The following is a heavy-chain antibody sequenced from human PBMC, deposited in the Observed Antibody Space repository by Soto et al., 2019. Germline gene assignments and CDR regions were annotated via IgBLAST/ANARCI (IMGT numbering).Heavy chain of an antibody. V-gene: IGHV3-30*03. Sequence: QVQLVESGGGVVQPGRSLRLSCAASGFTFSSYDMHWVREASGKGLEWVAVISYDGSNKYYADSVKGRFTISRDNSKNTLYLQMNSLRAEDTAAYYCAPWFCAFDYWGQRLPVTVS. CDR2: ISYDGSNK. CDR3: APWFCAFDY. J-gene: IGHJ4*02. D-gene: IGHD3-10*01. CDR1: GFTFSSYD.